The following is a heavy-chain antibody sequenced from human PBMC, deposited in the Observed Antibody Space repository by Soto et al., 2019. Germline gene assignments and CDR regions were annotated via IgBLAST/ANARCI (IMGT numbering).Heavy chain of an antibody. D-gene: IGHD4-17*01. CDR2: TNPNSGYT. Sequence: QVQLVQSGAEVKKPGASVRVSCKASGYTLTSHDINWVRQATGQGLEWMGWTNPNSGYTVYAQKFQGRVTMTRNTSISTAYMELSSLRSEDTAVYYCARVGGDEENYYSYHGMDVWGQGTTVTVSS. J-gene: IGHJ6*02. V-gene: IGHV1-8*01. CDR3: ARVGGDEENYYSYHGMDV. CDR1: GYTLTSHD.